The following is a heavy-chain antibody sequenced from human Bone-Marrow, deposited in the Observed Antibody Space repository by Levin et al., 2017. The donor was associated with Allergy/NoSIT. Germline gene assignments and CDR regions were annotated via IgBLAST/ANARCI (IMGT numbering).Heavy chain of an antibody. J-gene: IGHJ5*02. V-gene: IGHV4-30-2*01. CDR3: ARSYYYGSGSYYWFDP. D-gene: IGHD3-10*01. CDR1: GGSISSGGYS. Sequence: LSLTCAVSGGSISSGGYSWSWIRQPPGKGLEWIGYIYHSGSTYYNPSLKSRVTISVDRSKNQFSLKLSSVTAADTAVYYCARSYYYGSGSYYWFDPWGQGTLVTVSS. CDR2: IYHSGST.